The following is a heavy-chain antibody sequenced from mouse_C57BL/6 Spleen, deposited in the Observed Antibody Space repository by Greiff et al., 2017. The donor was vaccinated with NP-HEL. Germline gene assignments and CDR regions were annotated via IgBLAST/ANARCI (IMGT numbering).Heavy chain of an antibody. J-gene: IGHJ3*01. Sequence: VQLQQSGAELVKPGASVKISCKASGYAFSSYWMNWVKQRPGKGLEWIGQIYPGDGDTNYNGKFKGKATLTADKSSSTAYMQLSSLTSEDSAVYFCARGVYYYGSSYWFAYWGQGTLVTVSA. CDR3: ARGVYYYGSSYWFAY. V-gene: IGHV1-80*01. CDR2: IYPGDGDT. D-gene: IGHD1-1*01. CDR1: GYAFSSYW.